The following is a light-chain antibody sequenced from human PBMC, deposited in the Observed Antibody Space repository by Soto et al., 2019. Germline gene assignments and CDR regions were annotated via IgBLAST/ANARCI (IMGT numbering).Light chain of an antibody. J-gene: IGKJ1*01. CDR2: KAS. CDR1: QSISNF. CDR3: QQYNSYRT. V-gene: IGKV1-5*03. Sequence: DIQMTQSPSTLSASVGDRVTITCRASQSISNFLAWYQQKPGKVPKLLIYKASTLESGVPARFSGSGSGTEFTLTINSLQPDDFASYYCQQYNSYRTFGKGTKVEIK.